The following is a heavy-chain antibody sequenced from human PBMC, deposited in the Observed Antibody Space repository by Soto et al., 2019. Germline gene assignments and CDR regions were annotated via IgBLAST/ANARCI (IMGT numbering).Heavy chain of an antibody. J-gene: IGHJ6*02. D-gene: IGHD2-15*01. CDR1: GYTFTGYY. CDR2: INPNNGDT. V-gene: IGHV1-2*02. Sequence: ASVKVSCKASGYTFTGYYIHWVRQAPGQGLEWMGWINPNNGDTNYAQKFQGRVTITADESTSTAYMELSSLRSEDTAVYYCAKKGYCSGGSCYYYGMDVWGQGTTVTVS. CDR3: AKKGYCSGGSCYYYGMDV.